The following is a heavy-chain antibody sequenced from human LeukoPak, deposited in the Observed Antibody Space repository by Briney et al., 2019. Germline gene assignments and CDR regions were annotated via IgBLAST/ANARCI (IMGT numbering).Heavy chain of an antibody. Sequence: PGGSLRLSCGASGFIFSNYGMHWVRQAPGKGLEWVTYLDKHGGDIMYGGSVKGRFTISRDNSKNTLYLQMNSLRAEDTAVYYCAKEKYGVDAFDIWGQGTMVTVSS. CDR2: LDKHGGDI. J-gene: IGHJ3*02. CDR3: AKEKYGVDAFDI. D-gene: IGHD4-17*01. CDR1: GFIFSNYG. V-gene: IGHV3-30*02.